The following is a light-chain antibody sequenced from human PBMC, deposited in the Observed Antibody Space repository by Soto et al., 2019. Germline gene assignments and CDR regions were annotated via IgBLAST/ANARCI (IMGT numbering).Light chain of an antibody. J-gene: IGLJ1*01. Sequence: QSALSQPRSACSTPGHRVTISCSGSNSNIGTNTVNWYQQLPGTAPRLLIYTNNQRPSGVPQRFSGSKTGTSASLAIGGLHSEGGPDYHCAAWDDSLGAYVFGTGTKVTVL. CDR1: NSNIGTNT. CDR3: AAWDDSLGAYV. CDR2: TNN. V-gene: IGLV1-44*01.